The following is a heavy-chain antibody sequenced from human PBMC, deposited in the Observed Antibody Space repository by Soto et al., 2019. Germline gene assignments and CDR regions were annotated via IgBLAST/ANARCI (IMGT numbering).Heavy chain of an antibody. V-gene: IGHV4-34*01. CDR1: GGSFSGYY. J-gene: IGHJ6*02. CDR3: ARKHRVWYYGMDV. Sequence: PSETLSLTCAVYGGSFSGYYWSGIRQPPGKGLEWIGEINHSGSTNYTPSLKSRVTISVDTSKNQFSLKLSSVTAADTAVYYCARKHRVWYYGMDVWGQANTVTVS. CDR2: INHSGST. D-gene: IGHD6-13*01.